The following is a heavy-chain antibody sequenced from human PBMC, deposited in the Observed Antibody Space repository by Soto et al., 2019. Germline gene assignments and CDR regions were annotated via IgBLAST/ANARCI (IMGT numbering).Heavy chain of an antibody. CDR1: GFTVSSNY. V-gene: IGHV3-53*04. CDR3: ARVSSGIALGMDV. Sequence: EVQLVESGGGLVQPGGSLRLSCAASGFTVSSNYMSWVRQAPGKGLEWVSVIYSGGSTCYADSVKGRFTISRHNSKNTLYLQMNSLRAEDTAVYYCARVSSGIALGMDVWGQGTTVTVSS. CDR2: IYSGGST. D-gene: IGHD3-22*01. J-gene: IGHJ6*02.